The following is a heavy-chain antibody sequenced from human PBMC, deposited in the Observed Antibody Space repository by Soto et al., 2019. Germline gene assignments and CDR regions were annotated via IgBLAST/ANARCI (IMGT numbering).Heavy chain of an antibody. CDR1: GYTFTNQY. CDR3: ASSTYYYDSSGSY. CDR2: INPLGGST. J-gene: IGHJ4*02. V-gene: IGHV1-46*03. D-gene: IGHD3-22*01. Sequence: ASVKVSCQASGYTFTNQYMHWVRQAPGQGLEWMGIINPLGGSTNYAEKFQGRVTMTRDTSTSTVYMELSSLRFEDTAVYYCASSTYYYDSSGSYWGQGTLVTVSS.